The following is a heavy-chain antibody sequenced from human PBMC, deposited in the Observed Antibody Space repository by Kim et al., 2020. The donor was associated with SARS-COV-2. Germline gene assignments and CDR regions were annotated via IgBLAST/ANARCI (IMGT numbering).Heavy chain of an antibody. J-gene: IGHJ4*02. Sequence: SETLSLTCTVSGYSISSGYYWGWIRQPPGKGLEWIGSIYHSGSTYYNPSLKSRVTISVDTSKNQFSLKLSSVTAADTAVYYCARDILRFGELLRGFDYWGQGTLVTVSS. V-gene: IGHV4-38-2*02. CDR3: ARDILRFGELLRGFDY. CDR1: GYSISSGYY. D-gene: IGHD3-10*01. CDR2: IYHSGST.